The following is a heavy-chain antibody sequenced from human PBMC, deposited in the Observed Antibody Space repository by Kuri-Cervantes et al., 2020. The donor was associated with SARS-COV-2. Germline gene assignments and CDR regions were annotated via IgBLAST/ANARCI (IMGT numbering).Heavy chain of an antibody. D-gene: IGHD2-15*01. CDR1: GFTVSSYA. Sequence: GGSLRLSCAASGFTVSSYAMSWVRQAPGKGLEWVSGITGTGRNTYYADSVKGRFTISREKSKNTLYLQMNSLRVEDTAVYYCAKDGFVGGLGSPGRAYFQHWGQGTLVTVSS. J-gene: IGHJ1*01. V-gene: IGHV3-23*01. CDR2: ITGTGRNT. CDR3: AKDGFVGGLGSPGRAYFQH.